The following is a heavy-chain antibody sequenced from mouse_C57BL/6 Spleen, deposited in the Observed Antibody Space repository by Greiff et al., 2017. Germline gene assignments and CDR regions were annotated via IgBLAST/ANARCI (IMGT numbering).Heavy chain of an antibody. D-gene: IGHD3-2*02. CDR2: IYPGSGST. CDR3: ARSTAAQVAWFAY. V-gene: IGHV1-55*01. CDR1: GYTFTSYW. J-gene: IGHJ3*01. Sequence: QVHVKQPGAELVKPGASVKMSCKASGYTFTSYWITWVKQRPGQGLEWIGDIYPGSGSTNYNEKFKSKATLTVDTSSSTAYMQLSSLTSEDSAVYYCARSTAAQVAWFAYWGQGTLVTVSA.